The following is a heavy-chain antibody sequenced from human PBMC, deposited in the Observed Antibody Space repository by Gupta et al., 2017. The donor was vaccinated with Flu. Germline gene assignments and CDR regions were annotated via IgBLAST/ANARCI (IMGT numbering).Heavy chain of an antibody. CDR1: GFTFSSYG. CDR3: AKDMYSSSRWTEPEYYYYYYGMDV. J-gene: IGHJ6*02. D-gene: IGHD6-6*01. CDR2: ISYDGSNK. V-gene: IGHV3-30*18. Sequence: QVQLVESGGGVVQPGRSLRLSCAASGFTFSSYGMHWVRQAPGKGLEWVAVISYDGSNKYYADSVKGRFTISRDNSKNTLYLQMNSLRAEDTAVYYCAKDMYSSSRWTEPEYYYYYYGMDVWGQGTTVTVSS.